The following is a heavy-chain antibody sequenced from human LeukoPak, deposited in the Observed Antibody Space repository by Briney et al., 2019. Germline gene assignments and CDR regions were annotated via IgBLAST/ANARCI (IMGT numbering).Heavy chain of an antibody. CDR3: ARDQSTSFSSSYHFDY. D-gene: IGHD6-6*01. V-gene: IGHV1-2*02. CDR2: INPNSGGT. J-gene: IGHJ4*02. Sequence: GASVTVSCKASGYTFTGHYMHWVRQAPGQGLEWMGWINPNSGGTNYAQKSQDRVTMTRDTSISTVYMELGSLRSDDTAVYYCARDQSTSFSSSYHFDYWGQGALVTVSS. CDR1: GYTFTGHY.